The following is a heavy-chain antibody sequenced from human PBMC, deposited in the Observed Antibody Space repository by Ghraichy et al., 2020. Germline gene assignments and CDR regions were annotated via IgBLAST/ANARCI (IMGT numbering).Heavy chain of an antibody. D-gene: IGHD6-13*01. CDR2: IYRGGST. CDR1: GFTVSSNY. Sequence: GGSLRLSCAASGFTVSSNYMSWVRQAPGKGLEWVSVIYRGGSTYYADSVKGRFTISRHNSKNKMYLQMNSLRAEDTAVYYCERGQRYSSSWYDYWGQGTLVTVSS. J-gene: IGHJ4*02. CDR3: ERGQRYSSSWYDY. V-gene: IGHV3-53*04.